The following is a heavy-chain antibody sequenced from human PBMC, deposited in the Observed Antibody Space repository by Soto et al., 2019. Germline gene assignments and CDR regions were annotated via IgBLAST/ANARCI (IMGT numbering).Heavy chain of an antibody. V-gene: IGHV3-7*01. D-gene: IGHD3-16*02. CDR1: GFTFSSYW. J-gene: IGHJ4*02. CDR2: IKQDGGET. CDR3: ARDDGDRSTDY. Sequence: PGGSLRLSCAASGFTFSSYWMSWVRQVPGKGLEWVANIKQDGGETYYVDSVKGRFTISRDNAKNSLYLQMNSLRAEDTAVYYCARDDGDRSTDYWGQGTLVTVSS.